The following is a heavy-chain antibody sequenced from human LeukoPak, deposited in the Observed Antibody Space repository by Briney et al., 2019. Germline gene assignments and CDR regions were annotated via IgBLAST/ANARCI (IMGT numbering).Heavy chain of an antibody. CDR3: AKDVSSGRAPDAFHI. V-gene: IGHV3-7*01. CDR1: GFTFSSYW. J-gene: IGHJ3*02. CDR2: IKQDGSEK. Sequence: GGSLRLSCAASGFTFSSYWMSWVRQAPGKGLEWVANIKQDGSEKYYVDSVKGRFTISRDNSKNTLYLQMNSLRAEDTAVYYCAKDVSSGRAPDAFHIWGQGTMVTVSS. D-gene: IGHD6-19*01.